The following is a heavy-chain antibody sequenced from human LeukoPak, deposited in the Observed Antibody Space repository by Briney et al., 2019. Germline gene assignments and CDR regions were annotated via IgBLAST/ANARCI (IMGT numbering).Heavy chain of an antibody. V-gene: IGHV3-33*06. D-gene: IGHD1-14*01. CDR1: GFTFSSYG. CDR3: AKSIEIKPNYYYYYGMDV. CDR2: IWYDGSNK. Sequence: GRSLRLSCAASGFTFSSYGMHWVRQAPGRGLGWVAVIWYDGSNKYYADSVKGRFTISRDNSKNTLYLQMNSLRAEDTAVYYCAKSIEIKPNYYYYYGMDVWGQGTMVTVSS. J-gene: IGHJ6*02.